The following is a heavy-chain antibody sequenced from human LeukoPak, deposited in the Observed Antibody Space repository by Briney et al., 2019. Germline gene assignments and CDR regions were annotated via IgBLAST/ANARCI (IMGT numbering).Heavy chain of an antibody. CDR1: GGSFSGYY. Sequence: SETLSLTCAVYGGSFSGYYWSWIRQPPGKGLEWIGEISHSGSTNYNPSLKSRVTISVDTSKNQFSLKLSSVTAADTAVYYCARGRLLTYYYDSSGYSLGLDYWGQGTLVTVSS. J-gene: IGHJ4*02. CDR3: ARGRLLTYYYDSSGYSLGLDY. V-gene: IGHV4-34*01. CDR2: ISHSGST. D-gene: IGHD3-22*01.